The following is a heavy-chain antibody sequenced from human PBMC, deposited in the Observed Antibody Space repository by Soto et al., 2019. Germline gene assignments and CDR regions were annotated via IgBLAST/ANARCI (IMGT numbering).Heavy chain of an antibody. CDR1: GFTFSSFE. Sequence: EVQLVESGGGLVQPGGSLRLSCAASGFTFSSFEMYWVRQAPGKGQEWISYIHPGGQTIFYAESVKGRFTISRNNAKHSVYLQMNSLRAEDTAVYYCARRGSGWGRGTKVTVSS. CDR2: IHPGGQTI. D-gene: IGHD2-15*01. J-gene: IGHJ3*01. CDR3: ARRGSG. V-gene: IGHV3-48*03.